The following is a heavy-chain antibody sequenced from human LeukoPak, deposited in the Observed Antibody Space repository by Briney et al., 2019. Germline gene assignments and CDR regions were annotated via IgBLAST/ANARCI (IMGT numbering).Heavy chain of an antibody. CDR1: GGSISSYY. D-gene: IGHD2-15*01. V-gene: IGHV4-59*01. CDR2: ISYSGST. J-gene: IGHJ4*02. Sequence: SETLSLTCTVSGGSISSYYWSWIRHPPGKGLEWIGYISYSGSTSYNPSLKSRVTISVDTSKNQFSLKLSSVTAADTAVYYCARTQARLLHDYWGQGTLVTVSS. CDR3: ARTQARLLHDY.